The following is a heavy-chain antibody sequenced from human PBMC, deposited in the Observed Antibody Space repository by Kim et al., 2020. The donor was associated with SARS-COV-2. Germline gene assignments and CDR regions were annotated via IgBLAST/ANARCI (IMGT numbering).Heavy chain of an antibody. CDR3: AREFDY. CDR1: GGSMNSYY. Sequence: SETLSLTCTVSGGSMNSYYWSWIRQPAGKGLEWIGRVYSSGSTNYNPSLKSRVTMSVDTSKNQFSLRLNSVTAADTAMYYCAREFDYWGQGTLVTVSS. V-gene: IGHV4-4*07. CDR2: VYSSGST. J-gene: IGHJ4*02.